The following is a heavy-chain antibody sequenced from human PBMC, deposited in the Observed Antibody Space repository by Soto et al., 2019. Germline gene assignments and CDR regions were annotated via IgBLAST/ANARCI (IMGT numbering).Heavy chain of an antibody. CDR1: GFPVSSTD. V-gene: IGHV3-23*01. CDR3: AKNSGWFNT. D-gene: IGHD3-10*01. Sequence: GGSLRLSCAASGFPVSSTDMTWVRQAPGKGLDCVSAMDVSGVTTYYADSVKGRFTISRDNSMNTVYLQMNSLRADDTALYYCAKNSGWFNTWGQGALVTVSS. CDR2: MDVSGVTT. J-gene: IGHJ5*02.